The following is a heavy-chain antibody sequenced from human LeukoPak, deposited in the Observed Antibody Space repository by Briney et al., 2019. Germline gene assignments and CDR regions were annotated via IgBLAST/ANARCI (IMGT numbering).Heavy chain of an antibody. CDR1: GFTFSSYA. Sequence: GGSLRLSCAASGFTFSSYAMSWVRQAPGKGLEWVSAISGSGGSTYYADSVKGRFTISRDNSKNTLYLQMNSLRAEDTAVYYCARAGERDKFALIEGRFDPWGQGTLVTVSS. J-gene: IGHJ5*02. V-gene: IGHV3-23*01. CDR3: ARAGERDKFALIEGRFDP. D-gene: IGHD2-21*01. CDR2: ISGSGGST.